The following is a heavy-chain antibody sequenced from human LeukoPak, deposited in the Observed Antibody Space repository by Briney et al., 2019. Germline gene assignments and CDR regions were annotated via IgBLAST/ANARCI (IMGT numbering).Heavy chain of an antibody. D-gene: IGHD6-19*01. J-gene: IGHJ4*02. CDR1: GGSFSGYY. CDR2: INHSGST. V-gene: IGHV4-34*01. CDR3: ARFTSLSSGWYY. Sequence: SETLSLTCAVYGGSFSGYYWSWIRQPPGKGLEWIGEINHSGSTNYNPSLKSRVTISVDTSKNRFSLKLSSVTAADTAVYYCARFTSLSSGWYYWGQGTLVTVSS.